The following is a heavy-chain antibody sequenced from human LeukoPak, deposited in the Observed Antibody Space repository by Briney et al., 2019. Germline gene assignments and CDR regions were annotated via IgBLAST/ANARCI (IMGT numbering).Heavy chain of an antibody. CDR2: INPNSGGT. Sequence: ASVKVSCKASGYTFTSYYMHWVRQAPGQGLEWMGWINPNSGGTNYAQKFQGRVTMTRDTSISTAYMELSRLRSDDTAVYYCARGVQYSSGHNDYWGQGTLVTVSS. V-gene: IGHV1-2*02. J-gene: IGHJ4*02. D-gene: IGHD6-19*01. CDR1: GYTFTSYY. CDR3: ARGVQYSSGHNDY.